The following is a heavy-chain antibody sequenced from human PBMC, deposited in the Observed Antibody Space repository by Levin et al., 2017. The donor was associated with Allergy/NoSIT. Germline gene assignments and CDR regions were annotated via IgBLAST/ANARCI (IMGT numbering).Heavy chain of an antibody. CDR3: ARGGSYLTNGFDY. CDR1: GFTFNNDE. D-gene: IGHD1-26*01. J-gene: IGHJ4*02. CDR2: ISGSGDSI. Sequence: GESLKISCAASGFTFNNDELNWVRQAPGKGLEWVSYISGSGDSIYYADSVKGRFTISRDNAKNSLYLQMNSLRAEDTAGYFCARGGSYLTNGFDYWGQGTLVTVSS. V-gene: IGHV3-48*03.